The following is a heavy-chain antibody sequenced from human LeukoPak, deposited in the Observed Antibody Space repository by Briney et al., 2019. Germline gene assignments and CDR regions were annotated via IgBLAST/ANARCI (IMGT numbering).Heavy chain of an antibody. CDR1: GFTFRDYY. J-gene: IGHJ4*02. V-gene: IGHV3-11*01. CDR2: ISSSDITR. CDR3: ARDAASSSSSFDY. Sequence: GGSLRLSCAASGFTFRDYYMSWIRQAPGKGLEWISYISSSDITRYYADSVKGRFTVSRDNTKNSLFLQMDSLRAEDTAVYYCARDAASSSSSFDYWGQGTLVTVSS. D-gene: IGHD6-6*01.